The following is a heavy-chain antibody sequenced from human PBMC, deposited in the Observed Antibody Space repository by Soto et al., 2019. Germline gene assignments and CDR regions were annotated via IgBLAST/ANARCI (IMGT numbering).Heavy chain of an antibody. Sequence: QVQLVQSGAEVKKPGSSVKVSCKASGGTFSSYAISWVRQAPGQGLEWMGGIIPIFGTANYAQKFQGRVTITADEATGTAYRELSSLRSEDTAVYYCARDNGVGGGSYYGKGGFDYWGQGTLVTVSS. D-gene: IGHD1-26*01. J-gene: IGHJ4*02. CDR2: IIPIFGTA. V-gene: IGHV1-69*01. CDR3: ARDNGVGGGSYYGKGGFDY. CDR1: GGTFSSYA.